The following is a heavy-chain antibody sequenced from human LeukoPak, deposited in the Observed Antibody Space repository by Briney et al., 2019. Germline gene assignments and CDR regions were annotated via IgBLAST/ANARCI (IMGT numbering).Heavy chain of an antibody. V-gene: IGHV3-23*01. CDR2: ISGSGGST. CDR3: AKKEAYYYGSGSDYFDY. CDR1: GFTFSSYA. Sequence: GGSLRLSCAASGFTFSSYAMSWVRQAPGKGLEWVSAISGSGGSTYYADSVKGRFTISRDNSKNTLYLQMNSLRAEDTAVYYCAKKEAYYYGSGSDYFDYWAREPWSPSPQ. J-gene: IGHJ4*02. D-gene: IGHD3-10*01.